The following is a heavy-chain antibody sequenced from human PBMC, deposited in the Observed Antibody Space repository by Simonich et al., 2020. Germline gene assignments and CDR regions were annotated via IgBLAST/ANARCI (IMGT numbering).Heavy chain of an antibody. CDR1: GYTFTGYY. J-gene: IGHJ2*01. V-gene: IGHV1-2*02. CDR3: WRGGVRSSSWYWYFDL. Sequence: QVQLAQAGAEVNKPGASVKVPCKASGYTFTGYYPHGGRPAPGQWHGLMDGINPTSGGTNESQTFQGRFTMTRDTSISTAYLVLSRLGSDATAWYYCWRGGVRSSSWYWYFDLWGRGTLVTVSS. D-gene: IGHD6-13*01. CDR2: INPTSGGT.